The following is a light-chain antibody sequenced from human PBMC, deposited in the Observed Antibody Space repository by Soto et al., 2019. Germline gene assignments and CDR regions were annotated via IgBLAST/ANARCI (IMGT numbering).Light chain of an antibody. Sequence: DVQMTQTPSTLSASVGDRVTITCRASQSIGTWLAWYQQKPGGAPRLLIYDVSNLESGVPSRFSGSGSGPEFTLTITSLQPEDFGIYYCQQYDSSRTFGQGTKVDIK. J-gene: IGKJ1*01. CDR2: DVS. V-gene: IGKV1-5*01. CDR1: QSIGTW. CDR3: QQYDSSRT.